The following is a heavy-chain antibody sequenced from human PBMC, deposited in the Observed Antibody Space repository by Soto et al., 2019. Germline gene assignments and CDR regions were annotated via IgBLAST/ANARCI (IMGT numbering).Heavy chain of an antibody. CDR3: ARDRERWLQSYYYYYGMDV. CDR2: IIPIFGTA. Sequence: SVKVSCKASGGTFSSYAISWVRQAPGQGLEWMGGIIPIFGTANYAQKFQGRVTITADESTSTAYMELSSLRAEDTAVYYCARDRERWLQSYYYYYGMDVWGQGTTVTVSS. D-gene: IGHD5-12*01. V-gene: IGHV1-69*13. J-gene: IGHJ6*02. CDR1: GGTFSSYA.